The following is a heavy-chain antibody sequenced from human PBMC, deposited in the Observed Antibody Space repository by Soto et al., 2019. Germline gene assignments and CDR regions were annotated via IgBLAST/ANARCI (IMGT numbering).Heavy chain of an antibody. CDR1: GGSLSSSNW. CDR2: IYHSGST. CDR3: ASVTTGRYYYGMDV. Sequence: PSETLSLTCAVSGGSLSSSNWWSWVRQPPGKGLEWIGEIYHSGSTNYDPSLKSRVTISVDKSENQFSLKLSSVTAADTAVYYCASVTTGRYYYGMDVWGQGTTVTVSS. D-gene: IGHD4-17*01. V-gene: IGHV4-4*02. J-gene: IGHJ6*02.